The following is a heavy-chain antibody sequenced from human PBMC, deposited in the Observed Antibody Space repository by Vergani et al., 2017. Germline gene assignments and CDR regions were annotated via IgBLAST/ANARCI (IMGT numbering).Heavy chain of an antibody. CDR1: GFTLSNYE. V-gene: IGHV3-30*02. Sequence: QVQLVESGGGVVQRGGSLRLSCATSGFTLSNYEMQWIRKGPGKGLEFVAFIQFDGSNQYYADSVKGRFTLSRDFSKNTLYLQMNSLRTDDTATYYCAKHFRGWGIDYWGQGTQVIVSS. J-gene: IGHJ4*02. CDR2: IQFDGSNQ. D-gene: IGHD3-16*01. CDR3: AKHFRGWGIDY.